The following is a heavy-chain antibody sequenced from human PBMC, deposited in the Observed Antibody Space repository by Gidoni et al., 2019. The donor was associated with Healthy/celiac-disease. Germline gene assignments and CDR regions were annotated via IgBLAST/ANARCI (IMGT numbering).Heavy chain of an antibody. Sequence: QVQLVESGGGVGQPGRSLRLSCAASGFTFSSYGMHWVRQAPGKGLECVAFIWYDGSNKYYAESGKGRFTISRDNSKNTLYLQMNSLRAEDTAVYYCAREAVSSGSYSWFDPWGQGTLVTVSS. J-gene: IGHJ5*02. V-gene: IGHV3-33*01. CDR1: GFTFSSYG. D-gene: IGHD3-10*01. CDR3: AREAVSSGSYSWFDP. CDR2: IWYDGSNK.